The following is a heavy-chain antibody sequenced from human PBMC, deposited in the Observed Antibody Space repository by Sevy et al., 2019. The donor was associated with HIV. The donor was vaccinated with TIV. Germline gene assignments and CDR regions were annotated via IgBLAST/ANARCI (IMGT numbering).Heavy chain of an antibody. CDR1: GHIISSGYH. J-gene: IGHJ4*02. CDR3: ARDRGAPRGSDYGSDY. CDR2: VYHSGST. Sequence: SETLSLTCTVSGHIISSGYHWGWIRQPPGKGLEWIGSVYHSGSTHYYPSLKSRVTISTDTSKNQVSLKLDSVTAADTAVYYCARDRGAPRGSDYGSDYWGQGTLVTVSS. D-gene: IGHD4-17*01. V-gene: IGHV4-38-2*02.